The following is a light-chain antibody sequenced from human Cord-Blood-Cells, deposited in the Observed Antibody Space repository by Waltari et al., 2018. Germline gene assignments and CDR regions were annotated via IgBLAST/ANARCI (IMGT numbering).Light chain of an antibody. CDR1: SCDVGGYNY. Sequence: QSALTQPASVSGSPGQSITISCTGTSCDVGGYNYVFWYHHHPGKAPKLMIYVVSNRPSGLSNRFSGSKSGNTASLTISGLQAEDEADYYCSSYTSSSTWVFGGGTKLTVL. CDR2: VVS. CDR3: SSYTSSSTWV. J-gene: IGLJ3*02. V-gene: IGLV2-14*03.